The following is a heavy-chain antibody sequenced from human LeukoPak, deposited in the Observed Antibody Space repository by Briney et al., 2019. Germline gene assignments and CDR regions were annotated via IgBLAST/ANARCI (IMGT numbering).Heavy chain of an antibody. J-gene: IGHJ4*02. CDR2: ISSSSSYI. CDR1: GFTFSSYS. V-gene: IGHV3-21*01. Sequence: GGSLRPSCAASGFTFSSYSMNWVRQAPGKGLEWVSSISSSSSYIYYADSVKGRFTISRDNAKNSLYLQMNSLRAEDTAVYYCARDRYDSSGYYYDDWGQGTLVTVSS. D-gene: IGHD3-22*01. CDR3: ARDRYDSSGYYYDD.